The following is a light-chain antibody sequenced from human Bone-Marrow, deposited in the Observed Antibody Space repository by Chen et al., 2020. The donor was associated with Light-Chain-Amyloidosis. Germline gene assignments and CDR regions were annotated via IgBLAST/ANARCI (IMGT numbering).Light chain of an antibody. Sequence: QSALTQPASVSGSPGQSITISFSVTSGDVGTYNYVSWYQQHPGKAPKVMIYAVSNRPSGVSNRFSGSKSGNTASLTISGLQAEDEADYCCSSFTSSSSYVFGPGTKVTV. J-gene: IGLJ1*01. V-gene: IGLV2-14*01. CDR3: SSFTSSSSYV. CDR1: SGDVGTYNY. CDR2: AVS.